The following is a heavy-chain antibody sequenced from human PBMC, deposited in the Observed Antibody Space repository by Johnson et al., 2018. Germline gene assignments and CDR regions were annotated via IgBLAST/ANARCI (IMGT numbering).Heavy chain of an antibody. V-gene: IGHV3-48*01. CDR3: ARDYWYGFAL. Sequence: VRLVEAGGGLVQAGGSLRLSCAASGFTFSSRSMNWVRQAPGKGLEWISFIAGTSDTAYHADSVKGRFTISRANGKNSLFLHMNSLRADDTAVYYCARDYWYGFALWGQGTMVSVSS. CDR1: GFTFSSRS. CDR2: IAGTSDTA. D-gene: IGHD6-13*01. J-gene: IGHJ3*01.